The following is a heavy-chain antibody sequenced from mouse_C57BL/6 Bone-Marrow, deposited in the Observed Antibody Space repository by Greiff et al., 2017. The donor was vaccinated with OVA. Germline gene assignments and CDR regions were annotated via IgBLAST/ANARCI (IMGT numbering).Heavy chain of an antibody. J-gene: IGHJ3*01. CDR2: INPGSGGT. Sequence: VQLQQSGAELVRPGTSVKVSCKASGYAFTNYLIEWVKQRPGQGLEWIGVINPGSGGTNYNEKFKGKATLTADKSSSTAYMQLSSLTSEDSAVYFCARGYYGSSPWFAYWGQGTLVTVSA. CDR3: ARGYYGSSPWFAY. D-gene: IGHD1-1*01. CDR1: GYAFTNYL. V-gene: IGHV1-54*01.